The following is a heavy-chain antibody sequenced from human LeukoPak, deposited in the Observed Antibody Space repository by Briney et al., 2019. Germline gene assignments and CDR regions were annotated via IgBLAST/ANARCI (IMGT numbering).Heavy chain of an antibody. V-gene: IGHV1-46*01. CDR2: INPSGGST. J-gene: IGHJ4*02. D-gene: IGHD5-18*01. CDR3: ARDSLPLLAVDTPYYFDY. CDR1: GYTFTSYY. Sequence: ASVKVSCKASGYTFTSYYMHWVRQAPGQGLEWMGIINPSGGSTSYAQKFQGRVTMTRDTSTSTVYMELSSLRSEDTAVYYCARDSLPLLAVDTPYYFDYWGQGTLVTVSS.